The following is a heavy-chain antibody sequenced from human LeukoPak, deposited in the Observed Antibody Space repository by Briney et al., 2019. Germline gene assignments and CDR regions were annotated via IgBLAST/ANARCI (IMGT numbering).Heavy chain of an antibody. CDR1: GVTSSDHY. CDR3: ARVGTRQKTEDC. CDR2: RGKKANGSTA. J-gene: IGHJ4*02. Sequence: GGSLPLSCAASGVTSSDHYIGCVRQAPGKGLDWVGERGKKANGSTAEYAASEKCRFPSSRDDSKSSLYLQMSSLRTEDTGMYYCARVGTRQKTEDCWGEGTL. D-gene: IGHD1-14*01. V-gene: IGHV3-72*01.